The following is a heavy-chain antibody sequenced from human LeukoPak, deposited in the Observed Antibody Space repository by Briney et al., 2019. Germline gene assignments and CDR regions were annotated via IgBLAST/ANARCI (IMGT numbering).Heavy chain of an antibody. CDR1: GYSISSGYY. J-gene: IGHJ6*03. V-gene: IGHV4-61*01. CDR2: ICYSGST. Sequence: SETLSLTCTVSGYSISSGYYWGWIRQPPGKGLEWIGYICYSGSTNYNPSLKSRVTISVDTSKNQFTLKLSSVTAADTAVYYCARGGYGSGYYYMDVWGKGTTVTVSS. CDR3: ARGGYGSGYYYMDV. D-gene: IGHD6-13*01.